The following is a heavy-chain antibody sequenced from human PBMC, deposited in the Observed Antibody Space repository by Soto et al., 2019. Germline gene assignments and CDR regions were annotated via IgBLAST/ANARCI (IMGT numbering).Heavy chain of an antibody. V-gene: IGHV4-34*01. D-gene: IGHD2-15*01. CDR1: GGSFIGYF. Sequence: SETLSLTCGVYGGSFIGYFWTWVRQSPGKGLEWIGQINHSGNTNYNPSLKSRVTLSVDTSKNQFSLKLTSVTAADTAVYYCARAQLVDFTVLAVATYFDFWGQGALVTVSS. CDR2: INHSGNT. J-gene: IGHJ4*02. CDR3: ARAQLVDFTVLAVATYFDF.